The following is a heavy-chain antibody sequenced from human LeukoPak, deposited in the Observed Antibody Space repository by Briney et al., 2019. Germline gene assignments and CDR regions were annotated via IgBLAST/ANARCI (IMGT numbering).Heavy chain of an antibody. CDR2: IKQDGSEK. V-gene: IGHV3-7*01. J-gene: IGHJ4*02. D-gene: IGHD3-22*01. CDR1: GFTFSSYW. CDR3: ARDRIGYYDSSGYVD. Sequence: TGGSLRLSCAASGFTFSSYWMRWVRQAPGKGLEWVANIKQDGSEKYYVDSVKGRFTISRDNAKNSLYLQMNSLRAEDTAVYYCARDRIGYYDSSGYVDWGQGTLVTVSS.